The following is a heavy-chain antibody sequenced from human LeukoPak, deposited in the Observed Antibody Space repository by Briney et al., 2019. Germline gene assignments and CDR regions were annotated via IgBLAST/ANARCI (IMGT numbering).Heavy chain of an antibody. Sequence: GGSLRLSCEPSGFTFSSYSMNWVRQAPGKGLEWVSYTSSSSTTIYYADSVKGRFTISKDNAKNSLYLQMNSLRAEDTAVYYCARDDAGFGFDYWGQGTLVTVSS. CDR2: TSSSSTTI. D-gene: IGHD3-10*01. CDR3: ARDDAGFGFDY. J-gene: IGHJ4*02. V-gene: IGHV3-48*01. CDR1: GFTFSSYS.